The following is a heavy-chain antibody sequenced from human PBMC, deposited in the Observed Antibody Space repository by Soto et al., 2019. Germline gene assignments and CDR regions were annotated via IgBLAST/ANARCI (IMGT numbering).Heavy chain of an antibody. V-gene: IGHV1-3*01. CDR2: INAGNGNT. CDR1: GYTSTSSA. D-gene: IGHD3-22*01. Sequence: ASVKVSCKASGYTSTSSAFHWVRQAPGQRLEWMGRINAGNGNTKYSRGFQGRVTITRDTSASTAYMELSSLRSEDTAVYYCARGFVDYYEGDGYPHWGHGTLVTVSS. J-gene: IGHJ4*01. CDR3: ARGFVDYYEGDGYPH.